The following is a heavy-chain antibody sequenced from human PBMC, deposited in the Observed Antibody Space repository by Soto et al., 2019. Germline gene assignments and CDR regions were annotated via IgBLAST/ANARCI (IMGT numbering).Heavy chain of an antibody. Sequence: PSETLSLTCTVSGGSISSGGYHWSWIRQHPGKGLECIGYIYYSGSTYYNPSLKSRVTISVATSKNQFSLKLSSVTAADTAIYYCARVYPNQPTHLDYWGQGTLVTVSS. V-gene: IGHV4-31*03. J-gene: IGHJ4*02. CDR1: GGSISSGGYH. D-gene: IGHD2-2*01. CDR2: IYYSGST. CDR3: ARVYPNQPTHLDY.